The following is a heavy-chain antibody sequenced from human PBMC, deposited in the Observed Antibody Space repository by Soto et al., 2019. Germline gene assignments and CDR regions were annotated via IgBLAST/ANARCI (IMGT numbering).Heavy chain of an antibody. CDR3: AKDLTHGYDFWSGYYSAYYYYGMDV. J-gene: IGHJ6*02. D-gene: IGHD3-3*01. Sequence: EVQLLESGGGLVQPGGSLRLSCAASGFTFSSYAMSWVRQAPGKGLEWVSAISGSGGSTYYADSVKGRFTISRDNSKNTLYLQMNSLRAEDTAVYYCAKDLTHGYDFWSGYYSAYYYYGMDVWGQGTTVTVSS. CDR2: ISGSGGST. CDR1: GFTFSSYA. V-gene: IGHV3-23*01.